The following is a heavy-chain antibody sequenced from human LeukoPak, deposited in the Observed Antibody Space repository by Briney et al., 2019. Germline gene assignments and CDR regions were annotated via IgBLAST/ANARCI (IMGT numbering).Heavy chain of an antibody. V-gene: IGHV3-64*02. Sequence: GGSLRLSCEASGFTFNIYAMFWVRQAPGKGLEYVSGILSNGSTTYYEDSLKGRFTISRDNSKNTVYLQLGSLRVEDMGVYYCARRSRTGYFFDYWGQGALVTVSS. CDR2: ILSNGSTT. CDR1: GFTFNIYA. J-gene: IGHJ4*02. D-gene: IGHD2/OR15-2a*01. CDR3: ARRSRTGYFFDY.